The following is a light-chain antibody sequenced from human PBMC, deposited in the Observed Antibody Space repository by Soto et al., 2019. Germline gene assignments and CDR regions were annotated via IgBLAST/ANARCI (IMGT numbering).Light chain of an antibody. CDR2: DVS. J-gene: IGLJ1*01. CDR1: SSDVGGYNY. Sequence: QSALTQPRSVSGSPGQSVTISCTGTSSDVGGYNYVSWYQQHPGKAPKLMIFDVSERPTGVPDRFSGSKSGNTASPIISALQAEDEADYCCCSYAGNFIFVFGTGTKVTVL. V-gene: IGLV2-11*01. CDR3: CSYAGNFIFV.